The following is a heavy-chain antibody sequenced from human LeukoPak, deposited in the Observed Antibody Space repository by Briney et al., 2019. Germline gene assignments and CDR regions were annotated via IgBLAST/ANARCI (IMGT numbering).Heavy chain of an antibody. CDR3: AKWGPHCVGDYCPALDS. D-gene: IGHD2-21*02. Sequence: GGSLRLSCVASRFTFSNYWMSWVRQAPGKGLEWVANINQDGSKKPYADSMKGRFTISRDHAEESLYLQLNSLRADDTAVYYCAKWGPHCVGDYCPALDSWGQGTLVTVSS. CDR2: INQDGSKK. J-gene: IGHJ4*02. CDR1: RFTFSNYW. V-gene: IGHV3-7*01.